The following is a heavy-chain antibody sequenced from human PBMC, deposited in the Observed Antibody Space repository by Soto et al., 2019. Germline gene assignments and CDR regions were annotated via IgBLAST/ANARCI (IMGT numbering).Heavy chain of an antibody. CDR3: ARERGVLSEAFDI. D-gene: IGHD3-10*01. Sequence: QVQLQQSGPGLVKPSQTLSLTCAISGDSVSSNSAAWNWLRQSPSRGLEWLGRTYYRSKWYNDYAPSVKSQITINPETSRNQFSLQLNSVTPEDTAVYYCARERGVLSEAFDIWGQGTVVTVSS. J-gene: IGHJ3*02. V-gene: IGHV6-1*01. CDR1: GDSVSSNSAA. CDR2: TYYRSKWYN.